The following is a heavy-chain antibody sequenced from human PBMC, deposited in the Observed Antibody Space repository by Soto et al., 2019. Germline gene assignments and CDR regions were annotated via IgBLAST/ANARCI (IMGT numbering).Heavy chain of an antibody. CDR3: ARDSRIVVVPAAAPPVPYGIDV. V-gene: IGHV1-2*04. J-gene: IGHJ6*02. Sequence: QVQLVQSGAEVKKPGASVKVSCKASGYTFTGYYMHWVRQAPGQGLEWMGWINPNSGGKNYAQKLQGWVTLTRHTSISKAYRELSRLRSDDTAVYYCARDSRIVVVPAAAPPVPYGIDVLGQGTTVTVSS. D-gene: IGHD2-2*01. CDR1: GYTFTGYY. CDR2: INPNSGGK.